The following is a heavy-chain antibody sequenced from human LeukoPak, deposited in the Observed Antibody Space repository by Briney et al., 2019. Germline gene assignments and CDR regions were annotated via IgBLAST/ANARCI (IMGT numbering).Heavy chain of an antibody. D-gene: IGHD3-22*01. CDR3: ATMYYYDSSGYSPPQYYFDY. CDR2: IYPSGGST. V-gene: IGHV1-46*01. J-gene: IGHJ4*02. Sequence: ASVKVSCKASGYTFTSYYMHWVRQAPGQGLEWMGIIYPSGGSTSYAQKFQGRVTMTRDTSTSTVYMELSSLRSEDTAVYYCATMYYYDSSGYSPPQYYFDYWGQGTLVTVSS. CDR1: GYTFTSYY.